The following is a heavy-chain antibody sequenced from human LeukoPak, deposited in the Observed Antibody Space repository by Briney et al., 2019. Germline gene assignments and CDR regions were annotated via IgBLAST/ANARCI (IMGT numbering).Heavy chain of an antibody. D-gene: IGHD3-22*01. V-gene: IGHV3-66*01. J-gene: IGHJ4*02. CDR1: EFIVSINY. CDR3: AREGTTMIVVAYYFDY. Sequence: GGSLRLSCAASEFIVSINYMTWGRQAPGKGLEWVSLIYSRGDTKYADSVKGRFTISRDNSKNTLYLQMSSLRTEDTAVYYCAREGTTMIVVAYYFDYWGQGTLVTVSS. CDR2: IYSRGDT.